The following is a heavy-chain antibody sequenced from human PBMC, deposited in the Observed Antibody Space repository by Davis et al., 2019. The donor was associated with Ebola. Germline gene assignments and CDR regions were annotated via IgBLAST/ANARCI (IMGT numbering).Heavy chain of an antibody. Sequence: GESLKISCKGSGYSFTSYWIGWVRQMPGKGLEWMGIIYPGDSDTRYSPSFQGQVTISADKSISTAYLQWSSLKASDTAMYYCASQDKYSSGSRDYYGMDVWGQGTTVTVSS. CDR2: IYPGDSDT. J-gene: IGHJ6*02. CDR3: ASQDKYSSGSRDYYGMDV. V-gene: IGHV5-51*01. CDR1: GYSFTSYW. D-gene: IGHD6-19*01.